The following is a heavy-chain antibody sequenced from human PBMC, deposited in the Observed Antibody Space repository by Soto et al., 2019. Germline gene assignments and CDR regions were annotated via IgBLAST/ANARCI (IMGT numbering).Heavy chain of an antibody. J-gene: IGHJ4*02. V-gene: IGHV3-30*18. CDR1: GFTFSSYG. CDR3: AKDHDSSGSFDY. D-gene: IGHD3-22*01. CDR2: ISYDGSNK. Sequence: QPGGSLRLSCAASGFTFSSYGMHWVRQAPGKGLEWVAVISYDGSNKYYADSVKGRFTISRDNSKNTLYLQMNSLRAEDTAVYYCAKDHDSSGSFDYWGQGTLVTVSS.